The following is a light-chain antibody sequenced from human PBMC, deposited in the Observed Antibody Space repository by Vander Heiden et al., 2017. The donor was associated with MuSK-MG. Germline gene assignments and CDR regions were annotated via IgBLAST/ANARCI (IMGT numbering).Light chain of an antibody. V-gene: IGLV8-61*01. CDR3: LLDMGSGNWV. Sequence: QTVVTQVPSFSVSPGGTVTPTCDLSSGPVSDANYPSWYQQTPGQAPRTLIYSTNTRSSGVPDRFSGSILGNNAALTITGAQADDESVYYCLLDMGSGNWVFGGGTKLTVL. CDR2: STN. CDR1: SGPVSDANY. J-gene: IGLJ3*02.